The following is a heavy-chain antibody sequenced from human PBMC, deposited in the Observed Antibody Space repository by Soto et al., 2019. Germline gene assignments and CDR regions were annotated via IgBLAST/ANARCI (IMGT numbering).Heavy chain of an antibody. Sequence: PGGSLRISCIASGFTFGDYAMSWFRQAPGKGLEWVCFIRSKVYGGTTEYAASVKGRFTISRDDSISIAYLQMNSLKTENTAVYYCTSTIFGVLIPGRYYYGIVVWDQGTTVSVSS. CDR2: IRSKVYGGTT. D-gene: IGHD3-3*01. J-gene: IGHJ6*02. V-gene: IGHV3-49*03. CDR1: GFTFGDYA. CDR3: TSTIFGVLIPGRYYYGIVV.